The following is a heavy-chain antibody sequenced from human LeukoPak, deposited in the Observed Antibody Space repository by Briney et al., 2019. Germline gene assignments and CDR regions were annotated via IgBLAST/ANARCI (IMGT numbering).Heavy chain of an antibody. D-gene: IGHD2-2*02. J-gene: IGHJ4*02. CDR2: IASNGGTK. CDR1: GFSFSTYT. CDR3: AREYCTTNNCYNWGLGY. V-gene: IGHV3-64*01. Sequence: GGSLRLSCAASGFSFSTYTMRWVRQAPGKGLEYVSGIASNGGTKDYANSVKGRFTISRDNSKNTVCLQMGSLRAEDMAVYYCAREYCTTNNCYNWGLGYWGQGILVTLSS.